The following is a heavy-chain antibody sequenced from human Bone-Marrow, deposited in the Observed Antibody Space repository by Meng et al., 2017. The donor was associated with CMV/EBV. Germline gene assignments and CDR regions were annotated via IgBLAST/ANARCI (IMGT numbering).Heavy chain of an antibody. CDR3: ARVPTGYDPNEYFQH. CDR1: GYTFTGYY. Sequence: ASVKVSCKASGYTFTGYYMHWVRQAPGQGLEWMGWISAYNGNTNYAQKLQGRVTMTTDTSTSTAYMELRSLRSDDTAVYYCARVPTGYDPNEYFQHWGQGTLVTVSS. D-gene: IGHD3-3*01. J-gene: IGHJ1*01. V-gene: IGHV1-18*04. CDR2: ISAYNGNT.